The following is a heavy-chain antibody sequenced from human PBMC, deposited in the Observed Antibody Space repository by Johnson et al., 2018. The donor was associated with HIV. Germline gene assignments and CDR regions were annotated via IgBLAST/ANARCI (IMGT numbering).Heavy chain of an antibody. Sequence: VQLVESGGGLVQPGRSLRLSCAASGFTFDDYAMHWVRQAPGKGLEWVSGISWNSGSIGDADSVKGRFTISRDNAKNSLYLQMNSLRAEDTAVYYCAKGGGSYSDAFDIWGQGTMVTVSS. CDR3: AKGGGSYSDAFDI. V-gene: IGHV3-9*01. CDR1: GFTFDDYA. J-gene: IGHJ3*02. D-gene: IGHD1-26*01. CDR2: ISWNSGSI.